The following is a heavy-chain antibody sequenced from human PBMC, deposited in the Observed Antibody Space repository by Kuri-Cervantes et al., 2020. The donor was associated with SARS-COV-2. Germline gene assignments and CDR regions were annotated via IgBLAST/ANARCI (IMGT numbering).Heavy chain of an antibody. V-gene: IGHV4-39*07. CDR1: GGFISNSSYY. J-gene: IGHJ6*02. D-gene: IGHD6-6*01. CDR3: ARDTFWQLGQYYYYYGMDV. Sequence: ESLKISCTVSGGFISNSSYYWGWIRQPPGKGLEWIGSVYYSGSTYYNPSLKSRVTIYVDTSKNQFSLKLSSVTAADTAVYYCARDTFWQLGQYYYYYGMDVWGQGTTVTVSS. CDR2: VYYSGST.